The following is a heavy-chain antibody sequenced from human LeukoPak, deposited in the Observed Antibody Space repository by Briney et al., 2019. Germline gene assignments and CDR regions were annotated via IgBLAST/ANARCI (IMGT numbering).Heavy chain of an antibody. V-gene: IGHV4-59*01. CDR1: GDSTSSYY. D-gene: IGHD3-10*01. J-gene: IGHJ6*03. Sequence: SSETLSLTCTVSGDSTSSYYWSWIRQPPGKGLEWIGYIYYSGSTNYNPSLKSRVTISVDTSKNQFSLKLSSVTAADTAVYYCARIQSGPSYYYMDVWGKGTTVTISS. CDR3: ARIQSGPSYYYMDV. CDR2: IYYSGST.